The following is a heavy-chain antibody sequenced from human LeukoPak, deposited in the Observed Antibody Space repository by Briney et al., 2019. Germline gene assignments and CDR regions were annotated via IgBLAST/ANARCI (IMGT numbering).Heavy chain of an antibody. CDR1: GFTFSSYS. D-gene: IGHD7-27*01. Sequence: GGSLRLSCAASGFTFSSYSMNWVRQAPGKGLEWVSYISSSSSTIYYADSVKGRFTISRDNSKNTLYLQMNSLRADDTAVFYCARGGLGSAFDNWGQGTLVTVSS. V-gene: IGHV3-48*01. CDR3: ARGGLGSAFDN. CDR2: ISSSSSTI. J-gene: IGHJ4*02.